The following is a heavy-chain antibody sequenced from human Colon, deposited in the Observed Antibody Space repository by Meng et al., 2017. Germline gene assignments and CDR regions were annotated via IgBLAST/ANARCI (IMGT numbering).Heavy chain of an antibody. J-gene: IGHJ4*02. D-gene: IGHD3-10*01. CDR3: AREAYGSGKWGY. Sequence: NHSGSTNYNPSLNSRVTISVDTSMNQFSLKLSSVTAADTAVYYCAREAYGSGKWGYWGQGTLVTVSS. V-gene: IGHV4-34*01. CDR2: NHSGST.